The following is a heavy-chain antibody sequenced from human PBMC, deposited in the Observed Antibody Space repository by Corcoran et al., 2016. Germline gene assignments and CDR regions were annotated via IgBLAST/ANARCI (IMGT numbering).Heavy chain of an antibody. V-gene: IGHV6-1*01. CDR2: TYYRSKWYN. CDR1: GDSVSSNSAA. CDR3: VRSERGYSIGWQFPFAY. D-gene: IGHD6-19*01. J-gene: IGHJ4*02. Sequence: QVQLQQSGPGLVKPSQTLSLICDISGDSVSSNSAAWNWIRQSPSRGLEWLGRTYYRSKWYNDYAISVKSRIAIDPDTSKNQFSLRLNSVTPEDTAVYYGVRSERGYSIGWQFPFAYWGQGTLVTVSS.